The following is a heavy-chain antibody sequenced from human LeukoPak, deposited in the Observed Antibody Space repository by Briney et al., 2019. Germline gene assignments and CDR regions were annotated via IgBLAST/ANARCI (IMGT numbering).Heavy chain of an antibody. CDR1: GFTFDDYA. CDR3: AKDSALRTNGGSWFDP. D-gene: IGHD2-8*01. Sequence: GRSLRLSCAASGFTFDDYAMHWVRQAPGKGLEWVSGISWNSGSIGYADSVKGRFTISRDNSKNTLYLQMNSLRAEDTAVYYCAKDSALRTNGGSWFDPWGQGTLVTVSS. V-gene: IGHV3-9*01. CDR2: ISWNSGSI. J-gene: IGHJ5*02.